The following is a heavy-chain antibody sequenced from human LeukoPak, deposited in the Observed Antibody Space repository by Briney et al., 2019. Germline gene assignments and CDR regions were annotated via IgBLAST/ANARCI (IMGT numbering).Heavy chain of an antibody. Sequence: ASVKVSCKASGGTFSSYAISWVRQAPGQGLEWMGGIIPIFGTAIYAQKFQGRVTITADESTSTAYMELSSLRSEDTAVYYCARALRSSSSSPFDYWGQGTLVTVSS. J-gene: IGHJ4*02. CDR1: GGTFSSYA. CDR2: IIPIFGTA. V-gene: IGHV1-69*13. CDR3: ARALRSSSSSPFDY. D-gene: IGHD6-6*01.